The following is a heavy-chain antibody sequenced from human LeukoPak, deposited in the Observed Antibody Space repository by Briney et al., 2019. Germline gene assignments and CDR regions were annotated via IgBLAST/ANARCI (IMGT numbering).Heavy chain of an antibody. J-gene: IGHJ4*02. D-gene: IGHD1-26*01. CDR1: GFNFITAA. CDR3: AKDLTGSGTYFENFHY. V-gene: IGHV3-23*01. Sequence: GGSLRLSCAVSGFNFITAAMTWVRQAPGKGLEWVSAISGSGSVTSYGNSVKGRFTISRDNSKNTLYLQMNSLRAEDTALYYCAKDLTGSGTYFENFHYWGQGTLVTVSS. CDR2: ISGSGSVT.